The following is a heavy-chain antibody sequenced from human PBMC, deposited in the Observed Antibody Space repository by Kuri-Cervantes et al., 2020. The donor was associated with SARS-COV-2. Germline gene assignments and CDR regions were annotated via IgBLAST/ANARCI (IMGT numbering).Heavy chain of an antibody. D-gene: IGHD3-10*01. CDR3: ARITMVRGVIYMDV. Sequence: GSPRLSCAVSGYSISSGYYWGWIRQPPGKGLEWIGSIYHSGSTYYNPSLKSRVTISVDTSKNQFSLKLSSVTAADTAVYYCARITMVRGVIYMDVWGKGTTVTVSS. V-gene: IGHV4-38-2*01. CDR2: IYHSGST. J-gene: IGHJ6*03. CDR1: GYSISSGYY.